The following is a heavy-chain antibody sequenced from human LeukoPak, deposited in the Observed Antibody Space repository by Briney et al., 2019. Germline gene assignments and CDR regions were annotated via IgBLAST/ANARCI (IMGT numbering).Heavy chain of an antibody. CDR1: GFTFSSYS. D-gene: IGHD3-9*01. V-gene: IGHV3-48*01. CDR2: ISSSSSTI. J-gene: IGHJ5*02. CDR3: AGRDDILTGYYAGFDP. Sequence: GGSLRLSCAASGFTFSSYSMNWVRQAPGKGLEWVSYISSSSSTICYADSVKGRFTISRDNAKNSLYLQMNSLRAEDTAVYYCAGRDDILTGYYAGFDPWGQGTLVTVSS.